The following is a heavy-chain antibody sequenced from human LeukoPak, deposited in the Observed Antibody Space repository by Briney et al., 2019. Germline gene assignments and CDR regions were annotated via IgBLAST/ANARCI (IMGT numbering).Heavy chain of an antibody. CDR1: GDSVSSNSAA. J-gene: IGHJ6*03. Sequence: SQTLSLTCAISGDSVSSNSAAWNWIRQSPSRGLEWLERTYYRSKLYNDYAVSVKSRITINPDTSKNQFSLQLNSVTPEDTAVYYCARAVIYDFWSGYYTDYYYYMDVWGKGTTVTVSS. V-gene: IGHV6-1*01. CDR3: ARAVIYDFWSGYYTDYYYYMDV. CDR2: TYYRSKLYN. D-gene: IGHD3-3*01.